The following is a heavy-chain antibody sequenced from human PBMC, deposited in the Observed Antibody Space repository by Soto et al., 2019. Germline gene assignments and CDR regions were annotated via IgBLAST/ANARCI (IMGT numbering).Heavy chain of an antibody. V-gene: IGHV4-59*08. CDR2: IYYSGST. D-gene: IGHD7-27*01. J-gene: IGHJ4*02. CDR3: ARRWGRTFDY. Sequence: SETLSLTCTVFSRFILSDYWSWIRQPPGKGLEWIGYIYYSGSTNYNPSLKSRVTISVDTSKNQFSLKLSSVTAADTAVYYCARRWGRTFDYWGQGTLVTVS. CDR1: SRFILSDY.